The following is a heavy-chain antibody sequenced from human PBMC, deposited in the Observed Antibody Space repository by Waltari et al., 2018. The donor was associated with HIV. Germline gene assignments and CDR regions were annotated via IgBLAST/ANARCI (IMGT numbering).Heavy chain of an antibody. CDR1: GGSFIGYY. Sequence: QVQLQQWGAGLLKPSETLSLTCAVSGGSFIGYYWSWIRQPPGQGLEWIGEINHSGSASYPPSLKSRVTISVDTSKEQFFLKLSSVTAADTAVYYCARNRIMGDGQQYGHWGQGTLVTVSS. V-gene: IGHV4-34*02. D-gene: IGHD1-26*01. J-gene: IGHJ4*02. CDR3: ARNRIMGDGQQYGH. CDR2: INHSGSA.